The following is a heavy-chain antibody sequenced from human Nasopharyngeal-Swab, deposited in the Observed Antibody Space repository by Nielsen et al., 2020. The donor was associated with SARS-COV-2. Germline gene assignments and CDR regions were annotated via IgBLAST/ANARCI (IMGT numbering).Heavy chain of an antibody. Sequence: GGSLRPSCAASGFTFTSFGMPWVRQPPGKGLEWVAFIAHDASNESYGDSVKGRFSIPRDSPKNTLYLQMDSLRGEDTAVYYCARDAPAHYGAFYWGRGTLVTVSS. CDR2: IAHDASNE. V-gene: IGHV3-30*03. CDR1: GFTFTSFG. CDR3: ARDAPAHYGAFY. D-gene: IGHD4-17*01. J-gene: IGHJ4*02.